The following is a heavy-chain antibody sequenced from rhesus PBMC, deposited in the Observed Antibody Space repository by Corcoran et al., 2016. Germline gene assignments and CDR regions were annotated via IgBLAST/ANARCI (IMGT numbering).Heavy chain of an antibody. D-gene: IGHD3-3*01. CDR2: IYWDDDT. V-gene: IGHV2S1*01. J-gene: IGHJ5-1*01. CDR1: GFSLSTSGMG. CDR3: ARGARSYNIWPGPSNRFDV. Sequence: QVTLKESGPALVKPTQTLTLTCTFSGFSLSTSGMGVGWIRQPPGKALEWRASIYWDDDTYYSTSLKRRLTISKDTSKNSVGLTMTNMDPVATATYYAARGARSYNIWPGPSNRFDVWGPGVLVTVSS.